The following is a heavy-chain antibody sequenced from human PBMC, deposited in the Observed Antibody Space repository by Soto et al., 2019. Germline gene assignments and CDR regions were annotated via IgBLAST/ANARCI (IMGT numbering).Heavy chain of an antibody. CDR1: GFTFSSYA. CDR3: AKATYYYDSSGYYYHEY. J-gene: IGHJ4*02. V-gene: IGHV3-23*01. D-gene: IGHD3-22*01. Sequence: GGSLILSCAASGFTFSSYAMSWVRQAPGKGLEWVSAISGSGGSTYYADSVKGRFTISRDNSKNTLYLQMNSLRAEDTAVYYCAKATYYYDSSGYYYHEYWGQGTLVTVSS. CDR2: ISGSGGST.